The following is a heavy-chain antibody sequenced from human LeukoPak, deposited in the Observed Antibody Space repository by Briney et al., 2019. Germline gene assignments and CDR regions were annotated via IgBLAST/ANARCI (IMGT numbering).Heavy chain of an antibody. Sequence: GASVKVSCKASGYTFTSYAMHWVRQAPGQRLEWMGWINAGNGNTNYAQKLQGRVTMTTDTSTSTAYMELRSLRSDDTAVYYCARDRGIAASPYDAFDIWGQGTMVTVSS. J-gene: IGHJ3*02. CDR2: INAGNGNT. CDR3: ARDRGIAASPYDAFDI. CDR1: GYTFTSYA. D-gene: IGHD6-13*01. V-gene: IGHV1-3*01.